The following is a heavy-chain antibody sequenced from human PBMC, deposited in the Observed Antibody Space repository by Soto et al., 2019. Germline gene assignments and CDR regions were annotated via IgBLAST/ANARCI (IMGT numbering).Heavy chain of an antibody. CDR2: INPKSGGT. Sequence: QVQLVQSGAEVKKPGASVKVSCKASGYSFTDYHIHWVRQAPGQGLEWLGRINPKSGGTSTAQKFQGWVTMTTDPSISTASMELTRLTSDDTAVYFCARGPDDSDVPRWDYWGQGTLVTVSS. V-gene: IGHV1-2*04. J-gene: IGHJ4*02. CDR3: ARGPDDSDVPRWDY. CDR1: GYSFTDYH. D-gene: IGHD4-17*01.